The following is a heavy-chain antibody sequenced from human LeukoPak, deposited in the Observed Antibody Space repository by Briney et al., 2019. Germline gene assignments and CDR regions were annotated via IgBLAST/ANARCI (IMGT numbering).Heavy chain of an antibody. Sequence: GGSLRLSCAASGFTFSDCYMTWIRQAPGKGLEWLSYISSGSTYTNYADSVKGRFTISRDNAKNSLYLQMNSLRAEDTAVYYCARSLRTDFDYWGQGTLVTVST. CDR3: ARSLRTDFDY. J-gene: IGHJ4*02. CDR1: GFTFSDCY. V-gene: IGHV3-11*06. CDR2: ISSGSTYT.